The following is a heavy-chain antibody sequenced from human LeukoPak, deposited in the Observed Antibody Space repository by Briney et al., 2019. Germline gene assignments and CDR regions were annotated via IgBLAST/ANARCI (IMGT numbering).Heavy chain of an antibody. CDR2: ISYDGSNK. CDR1: GFTFSSYG. Sequence: GGSLRLSCAASGFTFSSYGMQWVRQAPGNGLEWVAVISYDGSNKYYADSVKGRFTISRDNSKNTLYLQMNSLRAEDTAVYYCAKDFPSYYGMDVWGQGTTVTVSS. J-gene: IGHJ6*02. CDR3: AKDFPSYYGMDV. V-gene: IGHV3-30*18.